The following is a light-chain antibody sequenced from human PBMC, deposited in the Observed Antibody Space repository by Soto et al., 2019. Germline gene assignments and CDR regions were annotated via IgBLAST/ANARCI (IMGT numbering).Light chain of an antibody. CDR3: QQYISYPYT. J-gene: IGKJ2*01. V-gene: IGKV1-5*01. CDR2: DAS. Sequence: DIQMTQFPSTLSASVGDRVTITCRASQTTNTWLACYQQKPGTAPKLLIYDASSLEGGVPSRFSASGSGTEFTLTISSLQPDDVATYYCQQYISYPYTFGQGTKVQIK. CDR1: QTTNTW.